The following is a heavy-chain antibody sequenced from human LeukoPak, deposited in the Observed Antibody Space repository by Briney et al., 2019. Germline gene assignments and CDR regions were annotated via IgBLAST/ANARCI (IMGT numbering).Heavy chain of an antibody. V-gene: IGHV1-18*01. CDR1: VYTFTSYG. Sequence: ASVKVSCKPSVYTFTSYGISWVRQAPGQGLEWMGWISAYNGNTNYAQKLQGRVTMTTDTSTSTAYMELRSLRSDDTAVYYCARGGYSYGSGTPFDYWGQGTLVTVSS. J-gene: IGHJ4*02. CDR3: ARGGYSYGSGTPFDY. CDR2: ISAYNGNT. D-gene: IGHD5-18*01.